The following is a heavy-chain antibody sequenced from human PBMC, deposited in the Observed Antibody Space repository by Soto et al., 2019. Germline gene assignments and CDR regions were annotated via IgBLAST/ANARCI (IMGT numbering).Heavy chain of an antibody. D-gene: IGHD1-26*01. CDR2: IYYSGTT. J-gene: IGHJ3*02. CDR1: GGSMSPYF. V-gene: IGHV4-59*01. Sequence: LSLTCTVSGGSMSPYFWSWIRQSRGKGLEWIGYIYYSGTTNYNPSFKSRVTTLLDTSKNQFSLKLVSLTAADTAFYYCARGRGGTYDAFDIWGPGALVTVSS. CDR3: ARGRGGTYDAFDI.